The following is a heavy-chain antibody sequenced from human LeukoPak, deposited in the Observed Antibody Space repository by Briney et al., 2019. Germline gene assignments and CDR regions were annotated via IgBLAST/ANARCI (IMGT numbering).Heavy chain of an antibody. Sequence: GGSLRLSCAAYGFTFSNYGMHWVRQAPGKGLEWVAFIRYDRINKYYADSVKGRFTISRDNSKNTLYLHLNTLRAGDTAVFYCAKDLKGYYISTTCYGSLDYWGQGTQVTVSS. CDR1: GFTFSNYG. CDR2: IRYDRINK. J-gene: IGHJ4*02. CDR3: AKDLKGYYISTTCYGSLDY. V-gene: IGHV3-30*02. D-gene: IGHD2-2*01.